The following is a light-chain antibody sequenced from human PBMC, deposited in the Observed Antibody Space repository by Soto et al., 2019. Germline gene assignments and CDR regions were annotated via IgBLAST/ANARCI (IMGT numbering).Light chain of an antibody. Sequence: ESVLTQSPATLSLSPGERATLSCRASQSVSSYLAWYQQKPGQAPRLLIYDASNRATGIPARFSASGTGTDFTLTISRLEPEDFAVYYCHQYGSSAWTFGQGTKVDIK. J-gene: IGKJ1*01. V-gene: IGKV3-11*01. CDR2: DAS. CDR3: HQYGSSAWT. CDR1: QSVSSY.